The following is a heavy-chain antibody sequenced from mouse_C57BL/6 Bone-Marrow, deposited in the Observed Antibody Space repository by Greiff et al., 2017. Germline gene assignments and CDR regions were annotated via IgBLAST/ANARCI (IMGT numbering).Heavy chain of an antibody. CDR2: IDPSDSYT. Sequence: QVQLQQPGAELVMPGASVKLSCKASGYTFTSYWMHWVKQRPGQGLEWIGEIDPSDSYTNYNQKFKGKSTLTVDKSSSTAYMQLSSLTSEDSAVYYCARSLSYYIAYWGQGTLVTVSA. V-gene: IGHV1-69*01. J-gene: IGHJ3*01. D-gene: IGHD2-12*01. CDR1: GYTFTSYW. CDR3: ARSLSYYIAY.